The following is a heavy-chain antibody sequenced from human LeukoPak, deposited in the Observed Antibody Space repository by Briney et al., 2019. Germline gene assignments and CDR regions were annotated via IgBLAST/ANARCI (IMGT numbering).Heavy chain of an antibody. Sequence: PGGSLRLSCETSGFTFADYGMSWVRQAPGKGLQWVSGINWNGGSTGYADSVKGRFTISRDNAKNSLYLQMNSLRAEDTALYYCARDLRRWLQSLAVPGDYWGQGTLVTVSS. CDR3: ARDLRRWLQSLAVPGDY. CDR1: GFTFADYG. V-gene: IGHV3-20*04. CDR2: INWNGGST. J-gene: IGHJ4*02. D-gene: IGHD5-24*01.